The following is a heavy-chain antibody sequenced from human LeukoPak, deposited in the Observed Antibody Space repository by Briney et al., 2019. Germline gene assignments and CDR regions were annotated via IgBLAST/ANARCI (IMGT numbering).Heavy chain of an antibody. D-gene: IGHD2-8*01. CDR1: GGSVSSSNFY. CDR3: ARLNGAWFDP. CDR2: IYYSGST. V-gene: IGHV4-39*01. J-gene: IGHJ5*02. Sequence: PSETLSLTCTVSGGSVSSSNFYWAYIRQPPGKGLEWIGTIYYSGSTNYNPSLNSRVTISVDTSKNQFSLKLSSVTAADTAVYYCARLNGAWFDPWGQGTLVTVSS.